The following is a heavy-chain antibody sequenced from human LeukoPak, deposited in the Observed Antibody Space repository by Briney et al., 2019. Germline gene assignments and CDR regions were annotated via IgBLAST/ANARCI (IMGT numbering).Heavy chain of an antibody. D-gene: IGHD6-6*01. V-gene: IGHV1-2*02. J-gene: IGHJ3*02. CDR1: GYTFTGYY. CDR3: ARHSSSNDAFDI. Sequence: ASLKVSCKASGYTFTGYYMHWVRQAPGQGLEWMGWINPNSGGTNYAQKFQGRVTMTRDTSISTAYMELSRLRSDDTAVYYCARHSSSNDAFDIWGQGTMVTVSS. CDR2: INPNSGGT.